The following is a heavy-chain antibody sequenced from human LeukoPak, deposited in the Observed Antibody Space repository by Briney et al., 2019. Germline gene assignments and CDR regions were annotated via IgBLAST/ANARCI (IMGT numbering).Heavy chain of an antibody. V-gene: IGHV3-73*01. CDR2: IRSKANSYAT. J-gene: IGHJ4*02. CDR3: TSQEPITTPDY. Sequence: GGSLRLSCEASGFTFSGSAMPWVRQASGKGLEWVGRIRSKANSYATAYAASVKGRFTISRDDSKNTAYLQMNSLKTEDTAVYYCTSQEPITTPDYWGQGTLVTVSS. D-gene: IGHD3-3*01. CDR1: GFTFSGSA.